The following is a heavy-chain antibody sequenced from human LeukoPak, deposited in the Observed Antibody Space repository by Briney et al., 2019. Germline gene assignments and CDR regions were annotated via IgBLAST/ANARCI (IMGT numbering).Heavy chain of an antibody. D-gene: IGHD3-10*01. V-gene: IGHV1-69*06. CDR2: IIPIFGTA. J-gene: IGHJ4*02. Sequence: SVKVSCKASGGTFSSYAISWVRQAPGQGLEWMGGIIPIFGTASYAQKFQGRVTITADKSTSTAYMELSSLRSEDTAVYYCAREKEGLLTFDYWGQGTLVTVSS. CDR3: AREKEGLLTFDY. CDR1: GGTFSSYA.